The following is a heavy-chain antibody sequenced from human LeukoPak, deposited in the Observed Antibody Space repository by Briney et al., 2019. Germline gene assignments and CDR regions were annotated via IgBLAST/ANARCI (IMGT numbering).Heavy chain of an antibody. CDR2: ISGSGGST. CDR3: ARDTDNSGSYYFDY. Sequence: GGSLRLSCAASGFTFSSYAMSWVRQAPGKGLEWVSAISGSGGSTYYADSVKGRFTISRDSSKNTLFLQMNSLRSEDTAVYYCARDTDNSGSYYFDYWGQGTLVTVSS. V-gene: IGHV3-23*01. J-gene: IGHJ4*02. CDR1: GFTFSSYA. D-gene: IGHD5-12*01.